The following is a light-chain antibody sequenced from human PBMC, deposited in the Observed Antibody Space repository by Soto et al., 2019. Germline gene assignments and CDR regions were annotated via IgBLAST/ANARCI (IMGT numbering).Light chain of an antibody. CDR1: QSVRSNY. CDR3: HQYGRSAFT. V-gene: IGKV3-20*01. Sequence: EIVLTQSPDTLSLSPGERATLSCRASQSVRSNYLAWYQQKPGQAPRFLIYDASSRATGIPDRFSGSGSGTDFTLTISRLEPEDFAVYYCHQYGRSAFTFGGGTKVEIK. J-gene: IGKJ4*01. CDR2: DAS.